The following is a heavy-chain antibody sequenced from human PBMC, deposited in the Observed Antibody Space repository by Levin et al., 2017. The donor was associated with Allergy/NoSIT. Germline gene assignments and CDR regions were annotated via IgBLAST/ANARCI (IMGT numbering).Heavy chain of an antibody. CDR3: ARGYDILTGYSYFDY. D-gene: IGHD3-9*01. J-gene: IGHJ4*02. CDR1: GYTFTSYD. Sequence: AASVKVSCKASGYTFTSYDISWVRQAPGQGLEWMGWISAYNGNTNYAQKLQGRVTMTTDTSTSTAYMELRSLRSDDTAVYYCARGYDILTGYSYFDYWGQGTLVTVSS. V-gene: IGHV1-18*01. CDR2: ISAYNGNT.